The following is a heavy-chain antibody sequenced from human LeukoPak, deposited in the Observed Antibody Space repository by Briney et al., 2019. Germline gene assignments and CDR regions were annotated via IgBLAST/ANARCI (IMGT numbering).Heavy chain of an antibody. CDR2: LTHGGDT. J-gene: IGHJ5*02. V-gene: IGHV3-66*01. Sequence: GGSLRLSCAASGFTFSSYGMHWVRQAPGKGPEWVSLLTHGGDTYYVDSVKGRFTISRDISKNTLYLQMNNLRAEDSAVYYCLGGPSWGQGTLVTVSS. CDR3: LGGPS. CDR1: GFTFSSYG.